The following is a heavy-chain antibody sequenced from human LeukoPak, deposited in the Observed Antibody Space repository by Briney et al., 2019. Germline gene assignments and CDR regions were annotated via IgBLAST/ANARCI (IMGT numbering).Heavy chain of an antibody. J-gene: IGHJ3*02. CDR3: AKDDPLVVRGAFDI. V-gene: IGHV3-30*18. Sequence: SGGSLRLSCAASGFTFSGYSMNWVRQAPGKGLEWVAVISYDGSNKYYADSVKGRFTISRDNSKNTLYLQMNSLRAEDTAVYYCAKDDPLVVRGAFDIWGQGTMVTVSS. CDR2: ISYDGSNK. CDR1: GFTFSGYS. D-gene: IGHD3-22*01.